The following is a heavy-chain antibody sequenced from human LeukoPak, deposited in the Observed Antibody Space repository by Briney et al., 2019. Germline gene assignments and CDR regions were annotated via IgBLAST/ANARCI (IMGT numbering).Heavy chain of an antibody. CDR2: INGDGSST. CDR1: RCTLSSYW. D-gene: IGHD3-10*01. V-gene: IGHV3-74*01. Sequence: PGGSLRLSRAPSRCTLSSYWMHGVRQASRKGRVWVSRINGDGSSTTYAASVKGRFPTSRDNAKNTLYLQMNSLRAEDTAVYYCARELRFGELAFDIWGQGTLVTVSS. J-gene: IGHJ3*02. CDR3: ARELRFGELAFDI.